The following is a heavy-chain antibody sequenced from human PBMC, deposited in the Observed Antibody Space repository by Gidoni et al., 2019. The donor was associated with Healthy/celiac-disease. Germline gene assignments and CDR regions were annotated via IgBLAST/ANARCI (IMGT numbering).Heavy chain of an antibody. D-gene: IGHD3-22*01. Sequence: QLQLQESGPGLVKPSETLSLTCTVSGGSISSSSYYWGWIRQPPGKGLEWMGSIYYSGCTYYNPSLKSRVTISVDTSKNQFSLKLSSVTAADTAVYYCARVEGYYYDSSGYYRAFDYWGQGTLVTVSS. CDR2: IYYSGCT. J-gene: IGHJ4*02. CDR3: ARVEGYYYDSSGYYRAFDY. V-gene: IGHV4-39*07. CDR1: GGSISSSSYY.